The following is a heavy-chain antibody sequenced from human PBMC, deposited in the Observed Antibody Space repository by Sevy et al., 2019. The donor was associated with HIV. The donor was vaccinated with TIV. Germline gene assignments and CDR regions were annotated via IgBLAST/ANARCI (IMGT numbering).Heavy chain of an antibody. J-gene: IGHJ6*02. CDR2: IYRSGRS. CDR1: GDSINNGNHW. Sequence: SETLSLTCTVSGDSINNGNHWWSWVRQPAGKGLEWIGRIYRSGRSIMYNPSLERRVTISVDTSKNQFSLKVTSVIVADTAIYYCARDGIRRDYWHGLDVWGQGTTVTVSS. V-gene: IGHV4-61*02. CDR3: ARDGIRRDYWHGLDV. D-gene: IGHD2-8*02.